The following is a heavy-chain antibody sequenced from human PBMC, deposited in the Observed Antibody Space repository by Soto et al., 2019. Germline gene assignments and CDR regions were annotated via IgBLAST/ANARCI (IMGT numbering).Heavy chain of an antibody. D-gene: IGHD6-19*01. Sequence: QVQLQESGPGLVKPSGTLSLTCAVSGGSISSSNWWSWVRQPPGKGLEWIGEIYHSGSTNYNPSRKRRFTIEVDKSQTQFSLELSSVTAADTAVYYCARVAVAGTRADCWGQGALVTVSS. J-gene: IGHJ4*02. CDR1: GGSISSSNW. CDR2: IYHSGST. V-gene: IGHV4-4*02. CDR3: ARVAVAGTRADC.